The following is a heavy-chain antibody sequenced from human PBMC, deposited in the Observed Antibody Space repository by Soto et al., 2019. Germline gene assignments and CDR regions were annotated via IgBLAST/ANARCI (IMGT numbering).Heavy chain of an antibody. Sequence: SETLSLTCTVSVGSISIYYWSWIRQPPGKGLEWIGYIYKSGTSNYNPSLQSRVTISIDTSKNQFSLKLSSVTAADTAMYYCARDYYDSSGYYYVSWFDPWGQGTQVTVSS. D-gene: IGHD3-22*01. V-gene: IGHV4-59*01. J-gene: IGHJ5*02. CDR2: IYKSGTS. CDR1: VGSISIYY. CDR3: ARDYYDSSGYYYVSWFDP.